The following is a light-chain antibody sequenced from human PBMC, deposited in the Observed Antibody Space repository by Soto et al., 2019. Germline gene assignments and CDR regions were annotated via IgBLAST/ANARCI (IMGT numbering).Light chain of an antibody. Sequence: EIVLTQSPATLSLSPGERATLSCRASQSVSSYLAWYQQKPGQAPRLLIYDASNRATGIPARFSGSGSGTDFTLTISSLEPEDFGVYSCQHRSNWPLTFGGGTKVEIK. CDR1: QSVSSY. CDR2: DAS. J-gene: IGKJ4*01. CDR3: QHRSNWPLT. V-gene: IGKV3-11*01.